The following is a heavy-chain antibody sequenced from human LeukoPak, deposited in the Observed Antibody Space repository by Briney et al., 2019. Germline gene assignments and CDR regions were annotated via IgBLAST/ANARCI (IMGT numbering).Heavy chain of an antibody. D-gene: IGHD3-22*01. CDR1: GGSISSYY. CDR2: IYNSGSTNYNS. J-gene: IGHJ4*02. CDR3: ARSRRYYHDSSGSFFDY. V-gene: IGHV4-4*09. Sequence: SETLSLTCTVSGGSISSYYWSWIRQPPGEGLEWIGYIYNSGSTNYNSNYNASLKSRVTISVDTSKNQFSLKLSSVTAADTAVYYCARSRRYYHDSSGSFFDYWGRGTLVTVSS.